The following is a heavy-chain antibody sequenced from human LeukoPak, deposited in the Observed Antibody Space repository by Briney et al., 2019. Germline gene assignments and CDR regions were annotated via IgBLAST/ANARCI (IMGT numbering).Heavy chain of an antibody. J-gene: IGHJ3*02. D-gene: IGHD3-22*01. CDR2: IYYSGST. Sequence: KPSETLSLTCTVSGGSISSGGYYWSWIRQHPGKGLEWIGYIYYSGSTYYNPSLKSRVTMSVDTSKNQFSLKLSSVTAADTAVYYCARGRRYYYDQLGDAFDIWGQGTMVTVSS. CDR3: ARGRRYYYDQLGDAFDI. CDR1: GGSISSGGYY. V-gene: IGHV4-31*03.